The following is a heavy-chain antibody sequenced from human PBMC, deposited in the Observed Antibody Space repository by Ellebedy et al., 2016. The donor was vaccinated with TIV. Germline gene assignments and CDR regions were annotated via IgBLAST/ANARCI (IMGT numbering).Heavy chain of an antibody. J-gene: IGHJ4*02. CDR2: IKPDGSDK. V-gene: IGHV3-7*01. CDR3: SKSLDF. Sequence: GESLKISCAASGFTFGSVGMHWVRQAPGKGLEWVANIKPDGSDKQYVDSVKGRFTISRDNAKNSLYLQMSSLSAEDTAVYYCSKSLDFWGQGALVTVSS. CDR1: GFTFGSVG.